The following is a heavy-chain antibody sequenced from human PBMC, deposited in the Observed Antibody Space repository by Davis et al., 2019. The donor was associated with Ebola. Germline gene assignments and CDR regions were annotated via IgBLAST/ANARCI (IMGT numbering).Heavy chain of an antibody. CDR1: GYTFTTFY. Sequence: ASVKVSCKTSGYTFTTFYVHWVRQAPGQGLEWMGVINPSAGYTNYAQKFQGRVTITRDTSTSTVYMEVRSLRSEDTAVYYCARDGPDYYGLDVWGQGTAVTVSS. CDR2: INPSAGYT. CDR3: ARDGPDYYGLDV. V-gene: IGHV1-46*01. J-gene: IGHJ6*02.